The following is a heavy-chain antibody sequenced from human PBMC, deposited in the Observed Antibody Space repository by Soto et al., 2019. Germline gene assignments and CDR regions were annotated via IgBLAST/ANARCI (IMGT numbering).Heavy chain of an antibody. J-gene: IGHJ5*01. Sequence: PSETLSLTCSVSGASINNFAYYWGWIRQPPGKGLEWIGTVYYNEITYYNPSLKSRVAISVDTAKNQFSLNLRSVTAADTAIYFCARRERYYGSPGWFDPWGQGTLVTVSS. CDR1: GASINNFAYY. V-gene: IGHV4-39*01. D-gene: IGHD3-10*01. CDR2: VYYNEIT. CDR3: ARRERYYGSPGWFDP.